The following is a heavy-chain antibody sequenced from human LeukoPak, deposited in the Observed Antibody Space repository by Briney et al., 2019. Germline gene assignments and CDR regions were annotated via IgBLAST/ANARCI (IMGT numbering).Heavy chain of an antibody. J-gene: IGHJ4*02. CDR2: IYNKVST. Sequence: SETLSLTCTVSGDSMPSNTYYWAWVRQSPEKGLEWVGSIYNKVSTHCNPSLKSRVTMSVDTSRSQFSLKLTSMTAADTAIYYCARNGSSSYFDTWGQGILVTVSS. V-gene: IGHV4-39*01. CDR3: ARNGSSSYFDT. D-gene: IGHD6-6*01. CDR1: GDSMPSNTYY.